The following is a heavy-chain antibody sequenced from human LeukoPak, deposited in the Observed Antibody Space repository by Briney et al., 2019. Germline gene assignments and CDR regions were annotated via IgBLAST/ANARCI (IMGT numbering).Heavy chain of an antibody. Sequence: SETLSLTCTVSGYSISSGYYWGWIRQPPGKGLEWIGSIYHSGSTYYNPSLKSRVTISVDTSKNQFSLKLSSVTAADAAVYYCARGEGVRGVIVSYYYYMDVWGKGTTVTISS. CDR1: GYSISSGYY. J-gene: IGHJ6*03. D-gene: IGHD3-10*01. CDR2: IYHSGST. V-gene: IGHV4-38-2*02. CDR3: ARGEGVRGVIVSYYYYMDV.